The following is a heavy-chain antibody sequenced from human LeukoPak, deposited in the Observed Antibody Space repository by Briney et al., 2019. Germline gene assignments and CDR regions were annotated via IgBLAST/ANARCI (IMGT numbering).Heavy chain of an antibody. J-gene: IGHJ4*02. D-gene: IGHD2-21*02. Sequence: ASVKVSCKASGYTFTGYYMHWVRQAPGQGLEWMGWINPNSGGTNCAQKFQGRVTMTRDTSISTAYMELSRLRSEDTAVYYCARVVVVTATPDYWGQGTLVTVSS. V-gene: IGHV1-2*02. CDR1: GYTFTGYY. CDR3: ARVVVVTATPDY. CDR2: INPNSGGT.